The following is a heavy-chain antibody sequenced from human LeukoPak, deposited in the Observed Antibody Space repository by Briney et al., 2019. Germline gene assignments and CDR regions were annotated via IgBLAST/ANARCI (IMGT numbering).Heavy chain of an antibody. CDR1: GGSISSYY. V-gene: IGHV4-59*01. Sequence: SETLFLTCTVSGGSISSYYWSWIRQPPGKGLEWIGYIYYSGSTNYNPSLKSRVTISVDTSKNQFSLKLSSVTAADTAVYYCARDSVAGSYYYGMDVWGQGTTVTVSS. CDR2: IYYSGST. D-gene: IGHD6-19*01. CDR3: ARDSVAGSYYYGMDV. J-gene: IGHJ6*02.